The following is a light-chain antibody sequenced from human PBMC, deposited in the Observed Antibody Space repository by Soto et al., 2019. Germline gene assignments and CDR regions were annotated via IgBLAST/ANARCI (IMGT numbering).Light chain of an antibody. J-gene: IGLJ2*01. CDR1: SSDVGGYKY. CDR3: TSYTSSHTRV. CDR2: EAS. Sequence: QSALTQPASVSGAPGQSITISCTGTSSDVGGYKYVSWYQHHPGKAPELIIYEASNRPSGVSNRFSGSKSGNTASLTISGLQPEEEAHYYCTSYTSSHTRVFGGGTKLTV. V-gene: IGLV2-14*01.